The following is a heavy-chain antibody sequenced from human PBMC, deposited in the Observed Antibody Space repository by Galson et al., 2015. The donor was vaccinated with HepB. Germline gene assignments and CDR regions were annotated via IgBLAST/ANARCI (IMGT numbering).Heavy chain of an antibody. CDR2: FDPEKGET. J-gene: IGHJ4*02. CDR3: ATFAAFGLAASDY. CDR1: GFTLTALS. V-gene: IGHV1-24*01. D-gene: IGHD3/OR15-3a*01. Sequence: SVKVSCKVSGFTLTALSMHWVRQAPGKGLEWMGGFDPEKGETVYPQKFQNRVTMTEDTSTDTTYMELTSLKSEDTAVYYCATFAAFGLAASDYWGQGTLVTVSS.